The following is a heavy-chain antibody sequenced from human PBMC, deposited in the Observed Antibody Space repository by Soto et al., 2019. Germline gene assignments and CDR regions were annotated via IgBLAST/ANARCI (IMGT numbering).Heavy chain of an antibody. CDR3: AREVGGSSSFDY. Sequence: SLRLSCAASRFTFSSYTMHWVRQAPGKGLEWVAVISYDGSTKYYADSVQGRFTISRDNSKNTLYLQMNSLRAEDTAVYYCAREVGGSSSFDYWGQGTLVTVSS. J-gene: IGHJ4*02. CDR1: RFTFSSYT. V-gene: IGHV3-30-3*01. CDR2: ISYDGSTK. D-gene: IGHD6-6*01.